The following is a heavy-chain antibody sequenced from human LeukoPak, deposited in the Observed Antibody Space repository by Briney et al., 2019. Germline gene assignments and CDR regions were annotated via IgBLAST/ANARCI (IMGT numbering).Heavy chain of an antibody. V-gene: IGHV3-7*04. Sequence: PGGSLRLSCAASGFTFSSYWMSWVRQAPGKGLEWVANIKQDGSEKYYVDSVKGRFTISRDNAKNSLYLQMNSLRAEDTAVYYCAGGSSGYYPEGYFDYWGQGILVTVSS. CDR3: AGGSSGYYPEGYFDY. J-gene: IGHJ4*02. CDR2: IKQDGSEK. CDR1: GFTFSSYW. D-gene: IGHD3-22*01.